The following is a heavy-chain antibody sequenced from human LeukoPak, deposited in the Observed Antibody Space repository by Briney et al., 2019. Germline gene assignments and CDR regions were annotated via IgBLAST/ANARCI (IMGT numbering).Heavy chain of an antibody. CDR2: IIPIIGTT. CDR1: GGTFSTYA. J-gene: IGHJ3*02. V-gene: IGHV1-69*04. CDR3: ARGSLDGFDI. Sequence: SVKVSCKASGGTFSTYAINWVRQAPGQGLEWMGRIIPIIGTTNYSQKFQGRVTITADKSTSTAYMELSSLKSEDTAVYYCARGSLDGFDIWGQGTMVTVSS.